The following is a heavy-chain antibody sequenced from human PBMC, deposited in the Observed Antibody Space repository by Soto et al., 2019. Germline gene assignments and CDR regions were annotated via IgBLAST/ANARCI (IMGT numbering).Heavy chain of an antibody. Sequence: SETLSLTCTVSGGSISSYYWSWIRQPAGKGLEWIGRIYTSGSTNYNPSLKSRVTMSVDTSKNQFSLKLSSVTAADTAVYYCARSTGVKGDTAYVYWGQGTLVTVSS. CDR1: GGSISSYY. J-gene: IGHJ4*02. V-gene: IGHV4-4*07. CDR3: ARSTGVKGDTAYVY. D-gene: IGHD5-18*01. CDR2: IYTSGST.